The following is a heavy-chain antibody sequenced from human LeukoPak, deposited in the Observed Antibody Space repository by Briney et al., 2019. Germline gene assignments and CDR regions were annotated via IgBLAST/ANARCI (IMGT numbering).Heavy chain of an antibody. Sequence: GGSLRLSCAASGFTFSSYAMSWVRQAPGKGLEWVAVISYDGSNKYYADSVKGRFTISRDNSKNTLYLQMNSLRAEDTGVYYCAKDRVVATSDWGQGTLVTVSS. CDR1: GFTFSSYA. CDR2: ISYDGSNK. D-gene: IGHD5-12*01. V-gene: IGHV3-30*18. CDR3: AKDRVVATSD. J-gene: IGHJ4*02.